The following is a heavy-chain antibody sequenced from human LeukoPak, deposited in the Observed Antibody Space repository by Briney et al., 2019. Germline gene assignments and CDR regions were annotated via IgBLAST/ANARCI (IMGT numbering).Heavy chain of an antibody. CDR1: GYTFTGYY. V-gene: IGHV1-2*06. J-gene: IGHJ4*02. Sequence: ASVKVSCKASGYTFTGYYMHWVRQAPGQGLEWMGRINPNSGGTNYAQKFQGRVTMTRDTSISTAYMELSRLRSDDTAVYYCARRDSGSYYDAPDYWGQGTLVTVSS. D-gene: IGHD1-26*01. CDR3: ARRDSGSYYDAPDY. CDR2: INPNSGGT.